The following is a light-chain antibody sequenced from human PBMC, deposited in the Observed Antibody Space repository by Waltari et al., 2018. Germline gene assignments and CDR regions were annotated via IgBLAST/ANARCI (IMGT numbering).Light chain of an antibody. CDR1: QSISTY. Sequence: IVLTQSPATLSLSPGERATLSCRASQSISTYLAWYQQKPGQAPRLLISDASYRATGIPAMFSGSGSGTDFTLTISSLEPEDFAVYYCQQRSDLPPITFGQGTKVEI. CDR2: DAS. V-gene: IGKV3-11*01. J-gene: IGKJ1*01. CDR3: QQRSDLPPIT.